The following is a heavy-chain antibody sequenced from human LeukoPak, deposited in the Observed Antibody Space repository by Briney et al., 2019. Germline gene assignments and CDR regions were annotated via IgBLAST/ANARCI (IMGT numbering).Heavy chain of an antibody. V-gene: IGHV3-23*01. CDR3: AEGTKFGGRSYYYMDV. Sequence: GGSLRLSCAASGFTFSSYAMSWVRQAPGKGLEWVSAISGSGGSTYYADSVKGRFTISRDNSKNTLYLQMNSLRAEDTAVYYCAEGTKFGGRSYYYMDVWGKGTTVTVSS. CDR1: GFTFSSYA. D-gene: IGHD4-23*01. J-gene: IGHJ6*03. CDR2: ISGSGGST.